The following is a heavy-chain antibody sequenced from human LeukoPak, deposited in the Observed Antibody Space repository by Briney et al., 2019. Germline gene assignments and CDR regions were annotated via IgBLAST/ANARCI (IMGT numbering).Heavy chain of an antibody. V-gene: IGHV3-48*03. CDR2: ISSSRSNTI. D-gene: IGHD5-24*01. CDR1: GFTFTIYE. Sequence: GGSLRLSCAASGFTFTIYEMNWVRQAPGKGLEWVSYISSSRSNTIYYADSVKGRFTISRDDAKSSLYLQMNSLRAEDTAVYYCASHPIRTADYWGQGTLVTVSS. J-gene: IGHJ4*02. CDR3: ASHPIRTADY.